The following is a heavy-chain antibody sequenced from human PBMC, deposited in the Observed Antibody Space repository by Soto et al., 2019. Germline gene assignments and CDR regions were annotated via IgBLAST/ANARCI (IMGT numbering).Heavy chain of an antibody. Sequence: QVQLRESGPGLVKPSGTLFLTCAVSSGSVNSSNWWSWVRQPPGKGLEWIGEIYDGGSANYNPSLRSRVTMSVDKAKNQVFLQLSSVTAADTAVYYCARDPAAAGTFDYWGQGTLVTVSS. V-gene: IGHV4-4*02. D-gene: IGHD6-13*01. CDR2: IYDGGSA. J-gene: IGHJ4*02. CDR1: SGSVNSSNW. CDR3: ARDPAAAGTFDY.